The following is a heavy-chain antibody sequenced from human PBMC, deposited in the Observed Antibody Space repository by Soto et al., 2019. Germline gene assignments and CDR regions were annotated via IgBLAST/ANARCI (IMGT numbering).Heavy chain of an antibody. Sequence: SETLSITCTVSGGSISSSSYYSGWIRQPPGKGLEWIGSVYYRGNTYYNPSLKSRVTTSVDTSKNQFSLKLYSVTAADTALYYCARHKDTSSRYLLPDYWGQGTLVTVSS. D-gene: IGHD6-13*01. CDR1: GGSISSSSYY. CDR2: VYYRGNT. CDR3: ARHKDTSSRYLLPDY. J-gene: IGHJ4*02. V-gene: IGHV4-39*01.